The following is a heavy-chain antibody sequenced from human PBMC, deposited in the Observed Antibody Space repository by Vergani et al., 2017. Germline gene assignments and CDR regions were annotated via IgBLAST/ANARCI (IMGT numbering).Heavy chain of an antibody. CDR1: GIPFKNSC. CDR2: IRSKNDGGTA. J-gene: IGHJ4*02. D-gene: IGHD1-14*01. CDR3: YTDYHDY. V-gene: IGHV3-15*01. Sequence: EVQVVESGGGLIKPGGSLRLSCVVSGIPFKNSCINWVRQAPGKGLEWIGRIRSKNDGGTADYAAPLKGRFTISRDDSKDSAFLLVNNLKTEDTAVYFWYTDYHDYWGQGTLVTVSS.